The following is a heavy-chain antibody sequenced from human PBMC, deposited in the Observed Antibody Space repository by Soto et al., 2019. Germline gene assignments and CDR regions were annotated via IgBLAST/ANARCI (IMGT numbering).Heavy chain of an antibody. J-gene: IGHJ6*02. V-gene: IGHV3-66*01. CDR1: GFTVSSNY. CDR3: ARSFSAAPDYYYYYGMEV. D-gene: IGHD2-15*01. CDR2: IYSGGST. Sequence: TGGSLRLSCAASGFTVSSNYMSWVRQAPGKGLEWVSVIYSGGSTYYADSVKGRFTISRDNSKNTLYLQMNSLRAEDTAVYYCARSFSAAPDYYYYYGMEVWGQGTTVTVSS.